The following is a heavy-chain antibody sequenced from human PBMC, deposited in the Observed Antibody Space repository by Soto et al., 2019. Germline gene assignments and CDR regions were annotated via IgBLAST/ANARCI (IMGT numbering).Heavy chain of an antibody. V-gene: IGHV3-30*03. CDR1: GFTFSNYG. Sequence: QVQLVESGGGVVQPGRSLRLSCAASGFTFSNYGMHWVRQAPGKGLEWVAVISYHGNDKYYADSVKGRFTISRDNCKSALYLEMSCLGAEDTARDFCATDLLHNTLSASGSWGQGTMVTVSS. J-gene: IGHJ5*02. CDR2: ISYHGNDK. CDR3: ATDLLHNTLSASGS. D-gene: IGHD2-15*01.